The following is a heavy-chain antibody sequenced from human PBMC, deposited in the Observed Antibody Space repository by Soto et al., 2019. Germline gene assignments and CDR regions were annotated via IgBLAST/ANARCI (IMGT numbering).Heavy chain of an antibody. Sequence: ASVKVSCKASGYTFTVYYMHWVLQAPLQGLDGMGWINPNSGGTNYAQKFQGRVTMTRDTSISTAYMELSRLRSDDTAVYYCATGLGYCSGGSCEEDYWGQGTLVTVSS. CDR3: ATGLGYCSGGSCEEDY. D-gene: IGHD2-15*01. CDR1: GYTFTVYY. J-gene: IGHJ4*02. CDR2: INPNSGGT. V-gene: IGHV1-2*02.